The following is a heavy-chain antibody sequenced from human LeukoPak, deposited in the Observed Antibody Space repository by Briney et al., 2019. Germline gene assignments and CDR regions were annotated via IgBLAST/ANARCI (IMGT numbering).Heavy chain of an antibody. J-gene: IGHJ4*02. Sequence: GGSLRLSCAASGFTFSSYSMNWVRQAPGKGLEWVSSISSSSSYIYYADSVKGRFTVSRDNAKNSLYLQMNSLRAEDTAVYYCAREREELDDYWGQGTLVTVSS. CDR1: GFTFSSYS. D-gene: IGHD6-13*01. V-gene: IGHV3-21*01. CDR2: ISSSSSYI. CDR3: AREREELDDY.